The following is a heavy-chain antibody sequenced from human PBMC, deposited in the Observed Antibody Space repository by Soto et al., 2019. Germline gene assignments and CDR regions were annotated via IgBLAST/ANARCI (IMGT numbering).Heavy chain of an antibody. J-gene: IGHJ4*02. CDR3: ARDPGWDYGGNSDY. CDR2: ISAYNGNT. V-gene: IGHV1-18*01. CDR1: GYTFTSHG. Sequence: ASVKVSCKASGYTFTSHGISLVRQAPGQGLEWMGWISAYNGNTNYAQKLQGRVTMTTDTSTSTAYMELRSLRSDDTAVYYCARDPGWDYGGNSDYWGQGTLVTVSS. D-gene: IGHD4-17*01.